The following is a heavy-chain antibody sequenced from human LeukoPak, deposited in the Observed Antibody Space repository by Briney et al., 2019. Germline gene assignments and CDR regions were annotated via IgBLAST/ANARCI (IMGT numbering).Heavy chain of an antibody. CDR2: INPSGGST. D-gene: IGHD5-18*01. CDR3: ASTAHYYYMDV. CDR1: GYTFTSYY. Sequence: ASVKVSCKASGYTFTSYYIHWVRQAPGQGLEWMGIINPSGGSTSYAQKFQGRVTMTRDMSTSTVYMELSSLRSEDTAVYYCASTAHYYYMDVWGKGTTVTVSS. J-gene: IGHJ6*03. V-gene: IGHV1-46*01.